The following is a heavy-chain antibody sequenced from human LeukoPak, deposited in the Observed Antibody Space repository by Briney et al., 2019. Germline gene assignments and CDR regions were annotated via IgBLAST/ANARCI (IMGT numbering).Heavy chain of an antibody. V-gene: IGHV3-21*01. CDR3: ARASVGGMAFFDY. Sequence: GGSLRLSCAASGFTFSSYSMNWVRQAPGKRLELVSSISSSSSYIYYADSVKGRFTSSRDNAKNSLYLQMNSLRAEDTAVYYCARASVGGMAFFDYWGQGTLVTVSS. CDR1: GFTFSSYS. D-gene: IGHD6-19*01. J-gene: IGHJ4*02. CDR2: ISSSSSYI.